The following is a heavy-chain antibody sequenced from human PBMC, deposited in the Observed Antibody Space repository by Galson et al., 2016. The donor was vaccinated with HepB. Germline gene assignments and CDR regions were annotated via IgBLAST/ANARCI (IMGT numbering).Heavy chain of an antibody. CDR3: ARVERGVATTGSYYYNGMDV. CDR2: IYPGDSDT. CDR1: GHSFSRFW. J-gene: IGHJ6*02. V-gene: IGHV5-51*01. D-gene: IGHD3-10*01. Sequence: QSGAEVTKPGESLKISCKGSGHSFSRFWIAWVRHMPGKGLEWLGIIYPGDSDTRYSPSFEGQVTISVDKSINTAFLQWSSLKVSDTAIYYCARVERGVATTGSYYYNGMDVWGQGTTVTVSS.